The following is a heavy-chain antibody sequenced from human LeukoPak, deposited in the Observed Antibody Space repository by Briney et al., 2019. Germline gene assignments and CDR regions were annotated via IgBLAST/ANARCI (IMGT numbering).Heavy chain of an antibody. J-gene: IGHJ4*02. V-gene: IGHV3-48*01. CDR1: GFTFSIYS. CDR3: ARDSSYSFDY. D-gene: IGHD2-15*01. Sequence: GGSLRLSCAASGFTFSIYSMNWVRQAPGKGLEWVSYINTVSGTINYAEPVKGRFTISRDNAKNSLYLQMNNLRAEDTAVYYCARDSSYSFDYWGQGTLVTVSS. CDR2: INTVSGTI.